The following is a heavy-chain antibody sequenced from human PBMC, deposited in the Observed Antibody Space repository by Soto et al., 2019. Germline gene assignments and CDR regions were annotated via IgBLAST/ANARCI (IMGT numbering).Heavy chain of an antibody. CDR1: GFPLSTSGVC. J-gene: IGHJ4*02. V-gene: IGHV2-5*02. CDR2: INWDDDK. CDR3: AHSPHSSSWYLGY. D-gene: IGHD6-13*01. Sequence: QITLKESGPTLVKLTQTLTLTFTFSGFPLSTSGVCVGWIRQTPGTALEWLSFINWDDDKRYSTSLKSRLTITKDTSKNPVVLTMTNMDPVDTDTYYCAHSPHSSSWYLGYWGQGTLVTVSS.